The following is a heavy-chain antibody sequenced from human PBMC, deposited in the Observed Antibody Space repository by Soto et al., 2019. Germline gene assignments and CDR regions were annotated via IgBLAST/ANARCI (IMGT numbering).Heavy chain of an antibody. CDR3: ARVGDFWSGYYTSFYYYYYMDV. V-gene: IGHV4-4*02. CDR1: SGSISSSNW. Sequence: SETLSLTCAVSSGSISSSNWWSWVRQPPGKGLEWIGEIYHSGSTNYNPSLKSRVTISVDKSKNQFSLKLSSVTAADTAVYYCARVGDFWSGYYTSFYYYYYMDVWGKGTTVTVSS. J-gene: IGHJ6*03. D-gene: IGHD3-3*01. CDR2: IYHSGST.